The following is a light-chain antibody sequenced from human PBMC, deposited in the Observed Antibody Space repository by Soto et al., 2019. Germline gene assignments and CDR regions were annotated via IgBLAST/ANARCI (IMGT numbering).Light chain of an antibody. J-gene: IGKJ4*01. Sequence: DIVMTQSPLTLPVTPGEPASISCRSSQSLLHSNGKNYLGWFLQKPGQSPQLLIYLGSSRASGVPDRFSGSGSGTDFTLKISRVEAEDVGVYYCMQVLQPPLTFGGGTKVEIK. CDR3: MQVLQPPLT. CDR1: QSLLHSNGKNY. CDR2: LGS. V-gene: IGKV2-28*01.